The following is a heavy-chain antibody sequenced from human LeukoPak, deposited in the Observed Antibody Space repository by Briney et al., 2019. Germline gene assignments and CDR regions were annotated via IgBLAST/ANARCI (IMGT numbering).Heavy chain of an antibody. CDR2: ISGSGGNT. V-gene: IGHV3-23*01. CDR1: GFTFSSYA. D-gene: IGHD6-13*01. Sequence: GGSLRLSCAASGFTFSSYAMSWVPQAPGKGLEWVSAISGSGGNTFHADSVKGRFTISRDNAKNSLYLQMNSLRAEDTAVYYCARDLYPSIAAAGTRALYYWGQGTLVTVSS. J-gene: IGHJ4*02. CDR3: ARDLYPSIAAAGTRALYY.